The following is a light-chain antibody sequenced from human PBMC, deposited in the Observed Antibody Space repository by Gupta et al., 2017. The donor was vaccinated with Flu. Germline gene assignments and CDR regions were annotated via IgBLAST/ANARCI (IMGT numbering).Light chain of an antibody. J-gene: IGKJ2*01. CDR2: GAS. Sequence: EIVMTQSPATLSVSPGERTTLSCRASQSVSSDLAWYQQKPGQAPRLLMSGASTRATGIPARFSGRGSGTEFTLTISSLQSEDLAVYYCQQYNKWPLTFGQGTKLEIK. CDR3: QQYNKWPLT. V-gene: IGKV3-15*01. CDR1: QSVSSD.